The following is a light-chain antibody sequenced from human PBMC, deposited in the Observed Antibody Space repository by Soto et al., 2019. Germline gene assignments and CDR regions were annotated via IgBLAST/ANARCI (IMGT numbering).Light chain of an antibody. CDR1: SSDVGGYNY. V-gene: IGLV2-14*01. Sequence: LTQPASVSGSPGQSITISCTGTSSDVGGYNYVSWYQQHPGKAPRLMIYEVSNRPSGVSNRFSGSKSGNTASLTISGLQAEDEADYYCSSYTSSSTLFVFGTGTKVTAL. CDR3: SSYTSSSTLFV. CDR2: EVS. J-gene: IGLJ1*01.